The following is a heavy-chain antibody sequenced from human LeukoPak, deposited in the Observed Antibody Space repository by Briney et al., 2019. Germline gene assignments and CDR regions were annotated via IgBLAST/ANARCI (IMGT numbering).Heavy chain of an antibody. CDR2: IKQDGSEK. V-gene: IGHV3-7*01. CDR3: ARSDCGGDCYSALYYFDY. CDR1: GFTFSSYW. J-gene: IGHJ4*02. D-gene: IGHD2-21*01. Sequence: GGSLRLSCAASGFTFSSYWMSWVRQAPGKGLEWVANIKQDGSEKYYVDSVKGRFTISRDNAKNSLYLQMNSLRAEDTAVYYCARSDCGGDCYSALYYFDYWGQGTLVTVSS.